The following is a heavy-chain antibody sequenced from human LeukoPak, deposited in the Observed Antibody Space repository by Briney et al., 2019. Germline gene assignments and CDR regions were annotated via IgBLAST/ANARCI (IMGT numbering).Heavy chain of an antibody. V-gene: IGHV4-59*01. D-gene: IGHD3-10*01. J-gene: IGHJ5*02. Sequence: SETLSLTCTVSGGSISSYYWSWIRQPPRKGLEWIGYIYYSGSTNYNPSLKSRVTISVDTSKNQFSLKLSSVTAADTAVYYCARGGYYGSGNDFRFDPWGQGTLVTVSS. CDR3: ARGGYYGSGNDFRFDP. CDR1: GGSISSYY. CDR2: IYYSGST.